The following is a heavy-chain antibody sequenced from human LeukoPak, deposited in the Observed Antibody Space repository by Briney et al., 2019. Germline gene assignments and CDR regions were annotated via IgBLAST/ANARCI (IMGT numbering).Heavy chain of an antibody. D-gene: IGHD5-18*01. CDR1: GFTFGDHA. Sequence: PGRSLRLSCTGSGFTFGDHAMSWVRQAPGKGLEWVGFIRSKAYRGTTEYAASVKGIFSISRDDSASIAYLQMNSLKTEDTAVYYCARGPIQLWIHNAMDVWGQGTTVTVSS. J-gene: IGHJ6*02. CDR3: ARGPIQLWIHNAMDV. V-gene: IGHV3-49*04. CDR2: IRSKAYRGTT.